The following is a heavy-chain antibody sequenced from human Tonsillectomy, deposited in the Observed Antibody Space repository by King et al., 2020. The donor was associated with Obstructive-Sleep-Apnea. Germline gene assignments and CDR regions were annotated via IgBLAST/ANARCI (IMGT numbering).Heavy chain of an antibody. D-gene: IGHD3-10*01. J-gene: IGHJ6*02. Sequence: VQLVESGGGVVQPGRSLRLSCAASGFTFSSYGMHWVRQAPGKGLEWVAIISYDGSNKYYADSVKGRFTISRDNSKNTLYLQMNSLRAEDTAVYYCAKDQGLWFGEDSVNYGMDVWGQGTTVTVSS. V-gene: IGHV3-30*18. CDR3: AKDQGLWFGEDSVNYGMDV. CDR1: GFTFSSYG. CDR2: ISYDGSNK.